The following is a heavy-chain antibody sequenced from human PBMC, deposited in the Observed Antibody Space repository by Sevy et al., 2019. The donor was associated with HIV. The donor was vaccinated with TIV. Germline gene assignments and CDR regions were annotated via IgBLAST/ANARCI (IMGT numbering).Heavy chain of an antibody. V-gene: IGHV3-23*01. J-gene: IGHJ4*02. Sequence: RGSLRLSCAASGFTFSSYAMSWVRQAPGKGLEWVSAISGSGGSTYYADSVKGRFTISRYNSKNTLYLQMNSLRAEDTAVYYCAKDDLVVSAGGGFDYWGQGTMVLVSS. CDR2: ISGSGGST. CDR3: AKDDLVVSAGGGFDY. D-gene: IGHD2-15*01. CDR1: GFTFSSYA.